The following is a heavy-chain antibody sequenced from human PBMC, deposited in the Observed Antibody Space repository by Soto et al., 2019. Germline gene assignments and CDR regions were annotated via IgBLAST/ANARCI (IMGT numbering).Heavy chain of an antibody. CDR1: GFTISRND. V-gene: IGHV3-30*03. CDR2: MSFDGNHQ. J-gene: IGHJ6*02. Sequence: QVHLVESGGGVVQPGGSLRLSCAASGFTISRNDMYWVRQAPGKGLEWVAVMSFDGNHQHYADSVKGRFTISRDNSKNTLSLEMNSLRRDDTAVYYCASCERFPRVGVDYYALDVWGQGTTVIVSS. D-gene: IGHD3-3*01. CDR3: ASCERFPRVGVDYYALDV.